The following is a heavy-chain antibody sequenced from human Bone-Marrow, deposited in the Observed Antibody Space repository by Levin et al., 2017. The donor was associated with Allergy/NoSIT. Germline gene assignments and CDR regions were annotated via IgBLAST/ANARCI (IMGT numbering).Heavy chain of an antibody. CDR3: ARGEISGGTGDY. Sequence: QAVGSLRLSCAASGFTVSNNYMRWVRQAPGKGLEWVSLIYSGGSTYYADSVKGRFTISRDKSKNTLYLQMNSLRVEDTAVYYCARGEISGGTGDYWGQGTLVTVSS. J-gene: IGHJ4*02. CDR1: GFTVSNNY. CDR2: IYSGGST. D-gene: IGHD2-15*01. V-gene: IGHV3-53*01.